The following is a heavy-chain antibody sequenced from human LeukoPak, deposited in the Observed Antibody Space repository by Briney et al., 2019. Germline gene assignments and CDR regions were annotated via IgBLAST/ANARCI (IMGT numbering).Heavy chain of an antibody. V-gene: IGHV4-34*01. CDR3: AREGFGTRFDP. D-gene: IGHD1-1*01. J-gene: IGHJ5*02. CDR1: GGSFSGYY. Sequence: SETLSLTCAVYGGSFSGYYWSWIRQPPGKGLEWIGEINHRGSTNYNPSLKSRVTISVDTSKNQFSLKLSSVTAADTAVYYCAREGFGTRFDPWGQGTLVTVSS. CDR2: INHRGST.